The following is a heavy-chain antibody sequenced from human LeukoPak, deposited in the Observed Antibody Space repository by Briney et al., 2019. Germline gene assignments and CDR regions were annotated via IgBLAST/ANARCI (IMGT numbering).Heavy chain of an antibody. J-gene: IGHJ4*02. CDR3: ARIGYSSSSMDY. V-gene: IGHV3-7*01. Sequence: GGSLRLSCAASGFTFSNYWMSWVRQAPGKGLEWVANINQDGSVKYYVDSVKGRFTISRDNAKNSLSLQMNTLRAEDTAVYYCARIGYSSSSMDYWGQGTLVTASS. D-gene: IGHD6-6*01. CDR2: INQDGSVK. CDR1: GFTFSNYW.